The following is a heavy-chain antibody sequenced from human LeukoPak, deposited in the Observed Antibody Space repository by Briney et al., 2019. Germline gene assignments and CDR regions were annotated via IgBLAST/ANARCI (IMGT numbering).Heavy chain of an antibody. J-gene: IGHJ4*02. CDR3: AKAPGIAVAGTDY. CDR2: IRYDGSNK. Sequence: PGGSLRLSCAASGFTFSSYGMHWVRQAPGKGLEWVAFIRYDGSNKYYADSVKGRFTISRDNSKNTLYLQMNSLRAEDTAVYYCAKAPGIAVAGTDYWGQGTLVTVSS. D-gene: IGHD6-19*01. V-gene: IGHV3-30*02. CDR1: GFTFSSYG.